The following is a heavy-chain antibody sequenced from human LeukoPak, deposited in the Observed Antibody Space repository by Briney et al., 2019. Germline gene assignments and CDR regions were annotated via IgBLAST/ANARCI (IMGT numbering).Heavy chain of an antibody. CDR2: IYTSGST. D-gene: IGHD4-23*01. Sequence: SQTLSLTCTVSGGSISSGSYYWSWIRQPAGKGLEWIGRIYTSGSTNYNPSLKSRVTISVDTSKNQFSLKLSSVTAADTAVYYCARARRIDYGGTRSYFDYWGQGTLVTVSS. J-gene: IGHJ4*02. V-gene: IGHV4-61*02. CDR1: GGSISSGSYY. CDR3: ARARRIDYGGTRSYFDY.